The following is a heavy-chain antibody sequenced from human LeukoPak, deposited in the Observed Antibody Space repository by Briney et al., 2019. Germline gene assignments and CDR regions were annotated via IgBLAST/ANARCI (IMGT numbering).Heavy chain of an antibody. Sequence: PSETLSLTCTVSGGSISSSSYYWGWIRQPPGKGLEWIGSIYYSGSTYYNPSLKSRVTISVDTSKNQFSLKLSSVTAADTAVYYRATLASGDSSNWGGDAFDIWGQGTMVTVSS. CDR3: ATLASGDSSNWGGDAFDI. J-gene: IGHJ3*02. D-gene: IGHD6-13*01. CDR1: GGSISSSSYY. V-gene: IGHV4-39*01. CDR2: IYYSGST.